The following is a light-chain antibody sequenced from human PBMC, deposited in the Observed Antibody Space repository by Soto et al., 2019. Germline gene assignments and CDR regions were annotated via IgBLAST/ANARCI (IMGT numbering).Light chain of an antibody. V-gene: IGLV2-23*02. CDR3: CSYAGSSTFVV. CDR1: SSDVGSYNL. Sequence: QSALTQPASVSGSPGQSITISCTGTSSDVGSYNLVSWFQQHPGKAPKLMIYEDTKRPSGISNRFSGSKSGNTASLTISGLQAEDEADYHCCSYAGSSTFVVFGGGTKLTV. J-gene: IGLJ2*01. CDR2: EDT.